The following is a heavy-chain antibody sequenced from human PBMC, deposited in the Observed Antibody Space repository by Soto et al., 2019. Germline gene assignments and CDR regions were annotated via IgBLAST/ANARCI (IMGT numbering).Heavy chain of an antibody. CDR3: AREGCSSTSCYENYYYYGMDV. CDR2: ISSSSSYI. D-gene: IGHD2-2*01. V-gene: IGHV3-21*01. J-gene: IGHJ6*02. Sequence: GGSLRLSCAASGFTFSSYSMNWVRQAPGKGLEWVSSISSSSSYIYYADSVKGRFTISRDNAKNSLYLQMNSLRAEDTAVYYCAREGCSSTSCYENYYYYGMDVWGQGTTVTVSS. CDR1: GFTFSSYS.